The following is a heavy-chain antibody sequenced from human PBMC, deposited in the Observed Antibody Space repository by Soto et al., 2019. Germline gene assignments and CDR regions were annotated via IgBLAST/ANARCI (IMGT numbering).Heavy chain of an antibody. CDR3: ARINAAAASLSYYYYYMDV. CDR1: GGSISSYY. V-gene: IGHV4-59*01. CDR2: IYYSGST. J-gene: IGHJ6*03. D-gene: IGHD6-13*01. Sequence: SETLSLTCTVSGGSISSYYWSWIRQPPGKGLEWIGYIYYSGSTNYNPSLKSRVTISVDTSKNQFSLKLSSVTAADTAVYYCARINAAAASLSYYYYYMDVRAKRTTVTVSS.